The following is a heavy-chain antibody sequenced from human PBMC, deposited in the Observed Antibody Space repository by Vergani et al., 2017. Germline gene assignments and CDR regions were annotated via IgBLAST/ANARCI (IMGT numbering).Heavy chain of an antibody. D-gene: IGHD4-17*01. V-gene: IGHV3-30*02. CDR3: AKDGRENSDYGYFDY. CDR1: GFSFNTYS. CDR2: IGYDGRIK. J-gene: IGHJ4*02. Sequence: QVQLVETGGGVVQPGGYLRLYCATSGFSFNTYSAHWVRQAPGKGLEWVAFIGYDGRIKYNVDSVKGRFTISRDTSKKTLSLQMRSLRADDKAVYYCAKDGRENSDYGYFDYWGQGTLVTVSS.